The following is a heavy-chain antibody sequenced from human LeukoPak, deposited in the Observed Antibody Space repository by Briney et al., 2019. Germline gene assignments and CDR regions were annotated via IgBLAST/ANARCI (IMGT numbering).Heavy chain of an antibody. V-gene: IGHV3-33*01. CDR2: IWYDGSNK. J-gene: IGHJ4*02. CDR3: ARGGYYYDSSGYYYDYFDY. CDR1: GFTFSSYG. Sequence: GRSLRLSCAASGFTFSSYGMHWVRQAPGKGLEWVAVIWYDGSNKYYADSVKGRFTISRDNSKNTLYLQMNSLRAEATAVYYCARGGYYYDSSGYYYDYFDYWGQGTLVTVSS. D-gene: IGHD3-22*01.